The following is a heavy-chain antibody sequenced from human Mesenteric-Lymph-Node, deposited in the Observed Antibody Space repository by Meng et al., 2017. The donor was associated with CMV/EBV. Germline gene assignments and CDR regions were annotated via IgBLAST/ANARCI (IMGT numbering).Heavy chain of an antibody. Sequence: GGSLRLSCAASGFTFSYYTMNWVRQAPGKGLEWVSSISSTSTYIYYADSVKGRFTISRDNAKNSLYLQMNSLRAEDTAVYYCARGLSDDFWSGYLPGFDYWGQGILVTVSS. CDR2: ISSTSTYI. CDR1: GFTFSYYT. D-gene: IGHD3-3*01. CDR3: ARGLSDDFWSGYLPGFDY. J-gene: IGHJ4*02. V-gene: IGHV3-21*01.